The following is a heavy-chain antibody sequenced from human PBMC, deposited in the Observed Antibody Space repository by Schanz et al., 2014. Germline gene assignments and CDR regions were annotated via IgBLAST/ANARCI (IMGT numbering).Heavy chain of an antibody. CDR2: MNPNRGNT. CDR3: ARGGFFDSTSFDA. J-gene: IGHJ4*02. Sequence: QVQLVQSGAEVKKPGVSVRLSCEASGYTFTSYDINWVRQAPGQGLEWMGWMNPNRGNTGYAQNFQGRLTMTRETTTSAVNMELSSRRSEDTAVYYCARGGFFDSTSFDAWGQGTLVTVSS. D-gene: IGHD2-2*01. V-gene: IGHV1-8*02. CDR1: GYTFTSYD.